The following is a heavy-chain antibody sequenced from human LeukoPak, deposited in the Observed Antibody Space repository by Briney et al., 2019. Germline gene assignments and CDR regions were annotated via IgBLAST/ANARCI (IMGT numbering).Heavy chain of an antibody. CDR1: GFTFSTFA. CDR3: AKDRAYCGGDCYSGTIDAFDI. CDR2: IFPSGGEI. Sequence: GGSLRLSCAASGFTFSTFAMIWVRQPPGKGLEWVSSIFPSGGEIHYADSVRGRFTISRDNSKSTLSLQMNSLRAEDTAVYYCAKDRAYCGGDCYSGTIDAFDIWGQGTMVTVSS. V-gene: IGHV3-23*01. D-gene: IGHD2-21*02. J-gene: IGHJ3*02.